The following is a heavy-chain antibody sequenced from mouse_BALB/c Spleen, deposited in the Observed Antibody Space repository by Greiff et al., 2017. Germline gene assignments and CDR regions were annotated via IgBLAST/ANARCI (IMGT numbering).Heavy chain of an antibody. CDR3: ARSPSYAMDY. CDR2: ISSGGST. J-gene: IGHJ4*01. CDR1: GFTFSSYA. Sequence: EVQGVESGGGLVKPGGSLKLSCAASGFTFSSYAMSWVRQTPEKRLEWVASISSGGSTYYPDSVKGRFTISRDNARNILYLQMSSLRSEDTAMYYCARSPSYAMDYWGQGTSVTVSS. V-gene: IGHV5-6-5*01.